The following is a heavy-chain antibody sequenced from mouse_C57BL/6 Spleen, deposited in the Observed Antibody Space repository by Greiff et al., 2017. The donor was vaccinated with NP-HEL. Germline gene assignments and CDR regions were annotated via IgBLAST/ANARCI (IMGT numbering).Heavy chain of an antibody. CDR3: ARYYGNWDYFDY. CDR2: IDPANGNT. D-gene: IGHD2-1*01. CDR1: GFNIKNPY. Sequence: EVQLQQSVAELVRPGASVKLSCTASGFNIKNPYMHWVKQRPEQGLEWIGRIDPANGNTKYAPKFQGKATITADTSSNTAYLQLSSLTSEDTAIYYCARYYGNWDYFDYWGQGTTLTVSS. V-gene: IGHV14-3*01. J-gene: IGHJ2*01.